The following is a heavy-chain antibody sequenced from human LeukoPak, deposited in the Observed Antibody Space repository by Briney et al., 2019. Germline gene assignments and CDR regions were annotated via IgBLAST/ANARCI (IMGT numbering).Heavy chain of an antibody. D-gene: IGHD1-1*01. J-gene: IGHJ3*02. CDR1: GGSISSYY. V-gene: IGHV4-59*01. CDR2: IYYSGST. Sequence: SETLSLTCTVPGGSISSYYWSWIREPPGKGLEWIGYIYYSGSTNYNPSLKSRVTISVDTSKNQFSLKLSSVTAADTAVYYCARDTLEADDAFDIWGQGTMVTVSS. CDR3: ARDTLEADDAFDI.